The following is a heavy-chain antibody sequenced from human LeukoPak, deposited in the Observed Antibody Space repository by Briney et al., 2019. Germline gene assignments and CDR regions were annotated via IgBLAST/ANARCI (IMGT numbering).Heavy chain of an antibody. D-gene: IGHD1-26*01. V-gene: IGHV4-31*03. Sequence: SQTLSLTCTVSGGSISSGGYYWSWIRQHPGKGLEWIGYIYYSGSTYYNSSLKSRVTISVDTSKNQFSLKLSSVTAADTAVYYCAREVVGGFDYWGQGTLVTVSS. CDR3: AREVVGGFDY. CDR1: GGSISSGGYY. J-gene: IGHJ4*02. CDR2: IYYSGST.